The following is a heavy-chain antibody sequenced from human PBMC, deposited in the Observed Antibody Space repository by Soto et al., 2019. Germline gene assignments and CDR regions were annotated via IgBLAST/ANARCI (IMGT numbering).Heavy chain of an antibody. V-gene: IGHV4-61*01. D-gene: IGHD1-20*01. CDR3: ARRPGITYGGSNY. Sequence: LSRNGIYPGDSSTTRTHYRSSVRQHPGKRLEWIGYIYYSGNTNYSPSLKSRAAISLDTTHNKFSLKLSSVTAEEKAMYYCARRPGITYGGSNYWGQGSMATVSS. J-gene: IGHJ4*02. CDR2: IYYSGNT. CDR1: GDSSTTRTHY.